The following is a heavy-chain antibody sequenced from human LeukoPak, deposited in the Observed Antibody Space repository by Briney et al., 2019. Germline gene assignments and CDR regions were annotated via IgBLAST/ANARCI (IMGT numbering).Heavy chain of an antibody. V-gene: IGHV5-51*01. Sequence: GESLKVSCKGSGYSFTTYWIAWVRQMPGRGLEWMGIISPDDSDIRYSPSFQGHVTISADKSISTAYLQWSSLQASDTAMYYCARHEGSGSYYSYWGQGTLVTVSS. D-gene: IGHD1-26*01. J-gene: IGHJ4*02. CDR3: ARHEGSGSYYSY. CDR2: ISPDDSDI. CDR1: GYSFTTYW.